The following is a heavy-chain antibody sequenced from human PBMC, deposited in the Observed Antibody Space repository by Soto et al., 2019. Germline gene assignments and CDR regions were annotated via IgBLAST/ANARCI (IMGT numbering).Heavy chain of an antibody. CDR3: ARFYGNAFDV. CDR2: IYYDGST. CDR1: GGSITTSSYN. V-gene: IGHV4-39*02. Sequence: QLQLQESGPGLVKPSETLSLTCSVSGGSITTSSYNWDWIRQPPGKGLEWIGTIYYDGSTPYNPSLKSQFTISVDTSKNHFPLKVNSVTAADTAVYYCARFYGNAFDVWGRGTVVTVS. D-gene: IGHD3-10*01. J-gene: IGHJ3*01.